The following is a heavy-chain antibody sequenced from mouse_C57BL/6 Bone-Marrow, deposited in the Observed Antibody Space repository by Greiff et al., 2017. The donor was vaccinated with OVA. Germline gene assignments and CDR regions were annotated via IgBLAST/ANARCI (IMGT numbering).Heavy chain of an antibody. CDR3: ARLWYYWYFDV. J-gene: IGHJ1*03. V-gene: IGHV5-6*01. CDR2: ISSGGSYT. Sequence: EVQGVESGGGLVKPGGSLKLSCAASGFTFSSYGMSWVRQTPDKRLEWVATISSGGSYTYYPDSVKGRFTISRDNAKNTLYLQMSSLKSEDTAMYYCARLWYYWYFDVWGTGTTVTVSS. CDR1: GFTFSSYG. D-gene: IGHD2-1*01.